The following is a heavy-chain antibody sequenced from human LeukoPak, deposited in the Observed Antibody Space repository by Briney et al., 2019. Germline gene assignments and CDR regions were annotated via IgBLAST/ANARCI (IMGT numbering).Heavy chain of an antibody. V-gene: IGHV1-69*13. J-gene: IGHJ4*02. CDR3: ARAFTGWNYDSSGY. D-gene: IGHD3-22*01. CDR2: IIPIFGTA. CDR1: GGTFSSYA. Sequence: SVKVSCKASGGTFSSYAISWVRQAPGQGLEWMGGIIPIFGTANYAQKFQGRVTITADESTSTAYMELSSLRSDDTAVYYCARAFTGWNYDSSGYWGQGTLVTVSS.